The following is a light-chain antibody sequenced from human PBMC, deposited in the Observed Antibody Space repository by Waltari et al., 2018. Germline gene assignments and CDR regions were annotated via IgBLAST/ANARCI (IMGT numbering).Light chain of an antibody. CDR3: QHYDNWPANT. V-gene: IGKV3-15*01. Sequence: EIEMTQSPGTLSVSPGERATLSCRASESVGTFLAWYQQKPSQSPRLLIYGASTRATGIPARFSGSGSGTEFTLTISSLQSEDFAVYYCQHYDNWPANTFGQGTRVEIK. CDR2: GAS. CDR1: ESVGTF. J-gene: IGKJ5*01.